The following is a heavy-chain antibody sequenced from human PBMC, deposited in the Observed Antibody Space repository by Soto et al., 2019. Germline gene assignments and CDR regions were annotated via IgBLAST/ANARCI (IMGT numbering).Heavy chain of an antibody. CDR2: IYYSGST. D-gene: IGHD5-18*01. J-gene: IGHJ4*02. V-gene: IGHV4-39*01. CDR3: ARQEWVQLWSDDY. Sequence: QLQLQESGPGLVKPSETLSLTCTVSGGSISRSSYYWGWIRQPPGKGLEWIGNIYYSGSTYYNPSLKSRVTISVATSKNQFSLRLSSVTAADTAVYYCARQEWVQLWSDDYWGQGTLVTVSS. CDR1: GGSISRSSYY.